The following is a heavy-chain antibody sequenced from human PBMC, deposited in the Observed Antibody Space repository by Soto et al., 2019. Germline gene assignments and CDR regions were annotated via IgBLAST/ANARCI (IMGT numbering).Heavy chain of an antibody. V-gene: IGHV4-59*01. J-gene: IGHJ4*02. Sequence: QVRLQESGPGLVKPSETLSLTCTVSGASINPYYWAWIRQPPGKGLERIRYIHNSGTTDYNPSLKRRVTMSVDSSKSQYSLKLSSVTAADTAVYYCAGDYGAGSYGIDYWGQGTLVTVSS. CDR2: IHNSGTT. CDR1: GASINPYY. CDR3: AGDYGAGSYGIDY. D-gene: IGHD3-10*01.